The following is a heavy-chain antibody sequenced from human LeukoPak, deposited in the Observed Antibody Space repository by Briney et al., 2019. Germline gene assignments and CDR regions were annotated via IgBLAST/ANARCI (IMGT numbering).Heavy chain of an antibody. CDR2: IYHSGST. V-gene: IGHV4-38-2*01. J-gene: IGHJ6*03. CDR1: GYSISSGYY. D-gene: IGHD6-6*01. Sequence: PSETLSLTCAVSGYSISSGYYWGWIRQPPGKGLEWIGSIYHSGSTYYNPSLKSRVTISVDTSKNQFSLKLSSVTAADTAVYYCARHPGSWYYYYYYMDVWGKGTTVTVSS. CDR3: ARHPGSWYYYYYYMDV.